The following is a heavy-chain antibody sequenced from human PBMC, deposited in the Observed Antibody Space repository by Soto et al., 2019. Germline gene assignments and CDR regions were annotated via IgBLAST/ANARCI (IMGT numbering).Heavy chain of an antibody. V-gene: IGHV4-30-4*01. D-gene: IGHD6-19*01. Sequence: QVQLQESGPGLVKPSQTLSLTCTVSGGSISSGDYYWRWIRQPPGKGLEWIGYIYYSGSTFYNPSLKSRITISVDTSKNQFSLKLSSVTAADTAVYYCARTSFGYRSGGIDYWGQGTLVTVSS. CDR2: IYYSGST. J-gene: IGHJ4*02. CDR3: ARTSFGYRSGGIDY. CDR1: GGSISSGDYY.